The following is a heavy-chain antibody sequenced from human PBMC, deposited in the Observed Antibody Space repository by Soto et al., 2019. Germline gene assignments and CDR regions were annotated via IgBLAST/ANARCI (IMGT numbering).Heavy chain of an antibody. CDR3: ARTVRDGYNWVYFDY. J-gene: IGHJ4*02. D-gene: IGHD5-12*01. V-gene: IGHV4-39*01. CDR2: IYYSGST. Sequence: TLSVTCTVSGGSISSSSYYWGWIRQPPGKGLEWIGSIYYSGSTYYNPSLKSRVTISVDTSKNQFSLKLSSVTAADTAVYYCARTVRDGYNWVYFDYWGQGTLVTVSS. CDR1: GGSISSSSYY.